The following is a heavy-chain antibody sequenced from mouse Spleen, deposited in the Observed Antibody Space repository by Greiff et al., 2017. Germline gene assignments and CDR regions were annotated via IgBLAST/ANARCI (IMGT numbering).Heavy chain of an antibody. CDR2: IYPGDGDT. V-gene: IGHV1-82*01. J-gene: IGHJ3*01. CDR1: GYAFSSSW. CDR3: ARGDDGYLFTY. Sequence: VQGVESGPELVRPGASVKISCKASGYAFSSSWMNWVKQRPGKGLEWIGRIYPGDGDTNYNGKFKGKATLTADKSSSTAYMQLSSLTSEDSAVYFCARGDDGYLFTYWGQGTLVTVSA. D-gene: IGHD2-3*01.